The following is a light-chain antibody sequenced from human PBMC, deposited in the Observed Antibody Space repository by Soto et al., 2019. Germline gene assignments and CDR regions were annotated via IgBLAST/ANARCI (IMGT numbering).Light chain of an antibody. Sequence: QSALTQPPSASGSPGQSVTISCTGTSSEVGGYDYVSWYQQHPGKAPKLMLYEVTKRASGVPDRFSGAKSSNTASLTGCRLQVDAEAGAYIAPDAGSVTGVVFRGWTKLTVL. CDR1: SSEVGGYDY. CDR2: EVT. CDR3: APDAGSVTGVV. J-gene: IGLJ2*01. V-gene: IGLV2-8*01.